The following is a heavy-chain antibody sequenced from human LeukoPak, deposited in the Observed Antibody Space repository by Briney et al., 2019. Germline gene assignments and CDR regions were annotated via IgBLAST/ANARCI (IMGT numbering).Heavy chain of an antibody. CDR2: ISSSSSFI. D-gene: IGHD4-17*01. CDR1: GFTFSNCS. Sequence: GGSLRLSCAASGFTFSNCSMNWVRHAPGKGLEWVSSISSSSSFIYYADSVKGRFTISRDNAKNSLYLQMNSLRAEDTAVYYCARGGRTTAELIDYWGQGTLVTVSS. J-gene: IGHJ4*02. CDR3: ARGGRTTAELIDY. V-gene: IGHV3-21*01.